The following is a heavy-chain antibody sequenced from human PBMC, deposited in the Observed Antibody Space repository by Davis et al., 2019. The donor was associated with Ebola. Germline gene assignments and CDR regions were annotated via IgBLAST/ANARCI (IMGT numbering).Heavy chain of an antibody. D-gene: IGHD3-3*01. V-gene: IGHV4-31*03. J-gene: IGHJ2*01. CDR3: ARGWRGVVINWYFDL. Sequence: SETLSLTCTVSGGSISSSSYYWGWIRQHPGKGLEWIGYIYYSGSTYYNPSLKSRVTISVDTSKNQFSLKLSSVTAADTAVYYCARGWRGVVINWYFDLWGRGTLVTVSS. CDR1: GGSISSSSYY. CDR2: IYYSGST.